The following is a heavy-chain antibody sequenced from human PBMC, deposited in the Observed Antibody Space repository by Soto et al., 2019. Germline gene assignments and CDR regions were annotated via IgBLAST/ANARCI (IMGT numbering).Heavy chain of an antibody. CDR2: ISGSSSTI. J-gene: IGHJ4*02. D-gene: IGHD3-10*01. CDR1: GFTFSSYS. Sequence: EVQLVESGGDLVQPGGSLRLSCAASGFTFSSYSLNWVRQAPGKGLEWISYISGSSSTIYYADSVKGRFTISRDNAKNSWYLHMNGVSAEDTAMYCFAGAAGSRPPRFDYWGQGTLVTVSS. CDR3: AGAAGSRPPRFDY. V-gene: IGHV3-48*01.